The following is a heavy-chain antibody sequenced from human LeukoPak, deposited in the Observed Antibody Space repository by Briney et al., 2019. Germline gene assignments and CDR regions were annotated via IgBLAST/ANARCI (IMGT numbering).Heavy chain of an antibody. J-gene: IGHJ3*02. Sequence: SETLSLTCTVSGGSISSSSYYWGWIRQPPGKGLEWIGSNYYSGSTYYNPSLKSRVTISVDTSKNQFSLKLSSVTAADTAVYYCARHPHSLSLCDAFDIWGEGTMVTVSS. CDR3: ARHPHSLSLCDAFDI. V-gene: IGHV4-39*01. CDR2: NYYSGST. CDR1: GGSISSSSYY.